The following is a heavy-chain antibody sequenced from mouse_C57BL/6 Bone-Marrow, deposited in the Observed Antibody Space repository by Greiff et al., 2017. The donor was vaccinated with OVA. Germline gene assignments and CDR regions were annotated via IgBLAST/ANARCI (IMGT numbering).Heavy chain of an antibody. Sequence: QVQLQQSGTELVKPGASVKLSCTASGYTFTSYWMHWVKQRPGQGLEWIGNINPSNGGTNYNEKFKSKATLTVDKSYSTAYMQLSSLTSEDSAVYYRARELDYGSIMDYWGQGTSVTVSS. CDR1: GYTFTSYW. CDR2: INPSNGGT. D-gene: IGHD1-1*01. J-gene: IGHJ4*01. CDR3: ARELDYGSIMDY. V-gene: IGHV1-53*01.